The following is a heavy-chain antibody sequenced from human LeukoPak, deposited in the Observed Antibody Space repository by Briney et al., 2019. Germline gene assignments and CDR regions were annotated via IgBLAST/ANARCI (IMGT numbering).Heavy chain of an antibody. Sequence: PSETLSLTCTVSGGSISNHCWSWIRQPPGKGLEWIGYIYYSGSTNYNPSLKSRATISVDTSKNQFSLKLSSVTAADTAVYYCARDRSSYYYYYMDVWGNGTTVTVSS. J-gene: IGHJ6*03. CDR2: IYYSGST. CDR1: GGSISNHC. D-gene: IGHD3-16*02. CDR3: ARDRSSYYYYYMDV. V-gene: IGHV4-59*11.